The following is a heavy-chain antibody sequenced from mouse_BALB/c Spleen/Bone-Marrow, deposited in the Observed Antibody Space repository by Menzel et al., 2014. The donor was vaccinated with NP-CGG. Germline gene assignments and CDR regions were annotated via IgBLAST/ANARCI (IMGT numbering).Heavy chain of an antibody. CDR3: TRDDYDGAWFAY. D-gene: IGHD2-4*01. Sequence: DVMLVESGGGLVKPGGSLKLSCAASGSTFSSYTMSWVRQTPEKRLEWVATINSGGSYTYYPDSVKGRFTISRDNAKNTLYLQMSSLKSEDTAMYYCTRDDYDGAWFAYWGQGTLVTVSA. V-gene: IGHV5-6-4*01. CDR2: INSGGSYT. CDR1: GSTFSSYT. J-gene: IGHJ3*01.